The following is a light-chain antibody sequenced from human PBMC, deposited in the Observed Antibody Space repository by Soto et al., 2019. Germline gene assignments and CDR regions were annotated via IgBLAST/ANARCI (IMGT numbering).Light chain of an antibody. J-gene: IGKJ1*01. CDR3: QQYNGYSEA. V-gene: IGKV1-5*01. Sequence: DIQMTQSPSTLPASVGDRATISCRASQSVSNWLAWYQQTPGTAPKVLMYHASNLQSGVPSRFSGSGSGTECTLTLSSLQPDDFETYYCQQYNGYSEAFGQGTKVDIK. CDR2: HAS. CDR1: QSVSNW.